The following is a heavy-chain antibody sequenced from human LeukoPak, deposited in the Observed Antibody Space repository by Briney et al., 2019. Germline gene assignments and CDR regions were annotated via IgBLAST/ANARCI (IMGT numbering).Heavy chain of an antibody. CDR3: AREFTMVRGVILNWFDP. CDR1: GYSISSGYY. Sequence: PSETLSLTCAVSGYSISSGYYWGWIRQPPGKGREWIGSIYHSGSTYYNPSLKSRVTISVDTSKNQFSLKLSSVTAADTAVYYCAREFTMVRGVILNWFDPWGQGTLVTVSS. J-gene: IGHJ5*02. V-gene: IGHV4-38-2*02. D-gene: IGHD3-10*01. CDR2: IYHSGST.